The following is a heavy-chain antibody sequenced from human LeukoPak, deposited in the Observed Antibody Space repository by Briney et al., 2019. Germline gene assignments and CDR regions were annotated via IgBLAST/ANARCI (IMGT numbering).Heavy chain of an antibody. CDR3: ASEVATTLIHWFDP. CDR1: GGSISNYY. CDR2: IYYSGST. D-gene: IGHD5-24*01. Sequence: SETLFLTCTVSGGSISNYYWGWIRQPPGKGLEWIGGIYYSGSTYYNPSLKSRVTISVDTSKNQFSLKLSSVTAADTAVYYCASEVATTLIHWFDPWGQGTLVTVSS. J-gene: IGHJ5*02. V-gene: IGHV4-39*07.